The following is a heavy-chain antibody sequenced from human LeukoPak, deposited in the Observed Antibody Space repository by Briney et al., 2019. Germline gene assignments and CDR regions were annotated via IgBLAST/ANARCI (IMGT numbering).Heavy chain of an antibody. D-gene: IGHD3-16*02. V-gene: IGHV1-2*02. Sequence: ASVNVSCKASGYTFTGYYMHRVRQAPGQGLEWMGWINPNSGGTNYAQKLQGRVTMTRDTSISTAYMELSRQRSEDTAVYYCARDADYDYIWGSYPTEYAFDIWGQGTMVTVSS. J-gene: IGHJ3*02. CDR2: INPNSGGT. CDR1: GYTFTGYY. CDR3: ARDADYDYIWGSYPTEYAFDI.